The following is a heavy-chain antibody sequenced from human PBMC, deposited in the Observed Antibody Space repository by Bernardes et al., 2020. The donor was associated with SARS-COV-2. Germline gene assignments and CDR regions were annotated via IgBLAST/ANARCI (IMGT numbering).Heavy chain of an antibody. Sequence: GGSLRLSCAASGFTFNRHAMSWVRQAPGKGLEWVSAISSGGGRAFYLDSVRGRFTISRDNSKDTLDLQMNSLRAEDTAVYYCARNVGDWAVADYWGQGTLVTVSS. D-gene: IGHD6-19*01. CDR2: ISSGGGRA. V-gene: IGHV3-23*01. CDR1: GFTFNRHA. J-gene: IGHJ4*02. CDR3: ARNVGDWAVADY.